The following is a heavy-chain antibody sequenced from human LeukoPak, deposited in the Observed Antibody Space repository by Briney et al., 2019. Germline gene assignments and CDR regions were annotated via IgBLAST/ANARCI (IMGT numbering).Heavy chain of an antibody. CDR1: GYTFTGYY. V-gene: IGHV1-2*02. J-gene: IGHJ4*02. CDR2: INPNSGGT. D-gene: IGHD3-22*01. Sequence: EASVKVSCKASGYTFTGYYMHWVRQAPGQGLEWMGWINPNSGGTNYAQKFQGRVTMTRDMSTSTVYMELSSLRSEDTAVYYCARDLIAKYYYDSSGYYPDYWGQGTLVTVSS. CDR3: ARDLIAKYYYDSSGYYPDY.